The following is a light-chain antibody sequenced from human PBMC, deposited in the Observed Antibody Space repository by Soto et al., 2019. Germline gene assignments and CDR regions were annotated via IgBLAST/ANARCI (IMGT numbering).Light chain of an antibody. CDR1: SYNVGKNL. V-gene: IGLV1-47*01. CDR2: KNN. J-gene: IGLJ3*02. CDR3: AEWDDSLSAGV. Sequence: QAVVTQPPSASGTHGQRVTISCSGGSYNVGKNLVYWYQQRPGTAPKLIIFKNNQRPSGVPDRFSGSNSGSSASLAISGLRSEDEADYFCAEWDDSLSAGVFGGGTKLTVL.